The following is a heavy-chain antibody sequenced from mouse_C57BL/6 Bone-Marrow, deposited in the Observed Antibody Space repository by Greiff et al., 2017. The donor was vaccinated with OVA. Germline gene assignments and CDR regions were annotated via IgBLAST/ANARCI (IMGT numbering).Heavy chain of an antibody. Sequence: EVHLVESGPGLVKPSQSLSLTCSVTGYSITSCYYWNWIRQFPGNKLEWMGYISYDGSNNYNPSLKNRISITRNTSKNQFFLKLNSVTTEDTATYYCASGLRKRFAYWGQGTLVTVSA. CDR3: ASGLRKRFAY. J-gene: IGHJ3*01. CDR1: GYSITSCYY. CDR2: ISYDGSN. D-gene: IGHD2-4*01. V-gene: IGHV3-6*01.